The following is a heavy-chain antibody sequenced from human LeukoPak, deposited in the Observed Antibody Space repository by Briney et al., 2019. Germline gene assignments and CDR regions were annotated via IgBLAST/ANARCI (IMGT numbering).Heavy chain of an antibody. CDR2: ISWNSGSI. V-gene: IGHV3-9*01. CDR1: GFTFDDYA. CDR3: ARDNVYYDSSGYYHIDY. J-gene: IGHJ4*02. D-gene: IGHD3-22*01. Sequence: GRSLRLSCAASGFTFDDYAMHWVRQAPGKGLEWVSGISWNSGSIGYADSVKGRFTISRDNSKNTLYLQMNSLRAEDTAVYYCARDNVYYDSSGYYHIDYWGQGTLVTVSS.